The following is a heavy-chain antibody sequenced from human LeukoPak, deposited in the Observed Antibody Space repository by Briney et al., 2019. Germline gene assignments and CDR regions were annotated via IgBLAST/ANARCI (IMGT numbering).Heavy chain of an antibody. D-gene: IGHD3-3*01. CDR1: GGSFSGYY. V-gene: IGHV4-31*11. CDR3: ARVGPGVVISPKKNWFDP. Sequence: PSETLSLTCAVYGGSFSGYYWSWIRQHPGKGLEWIGYIYCSGSTYYNPSLKSRVTISVDTSKNQFSLKLSSVTAADTAVYYCARVGPGVVISPKKNWFDPWGQGTLVTVSS. CDR2: IYCSGST. J-gene: IGHJ5*02.